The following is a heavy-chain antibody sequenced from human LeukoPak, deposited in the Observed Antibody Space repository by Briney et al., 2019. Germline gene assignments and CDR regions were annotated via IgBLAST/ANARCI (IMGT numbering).Heavy chain of an antibody. V-gene: IGHV1-69*13. CDR3: ARALDSGWFGLGVY. Sequence: SVKVSCKASGGTFSRNAISWVRQAPGQGLEWMGGIIPMFGTANYAQKFQGRVTIDADQSTSTASMELNSLRSDDTAVYYCARALDSGWFGLGVYWGQGTLVTVPS. CDR2: IIPMFGTA. CDR1: GGTFSRNA. J-gene: IGHJ4*02. D-gene: IGHD6-19*01.